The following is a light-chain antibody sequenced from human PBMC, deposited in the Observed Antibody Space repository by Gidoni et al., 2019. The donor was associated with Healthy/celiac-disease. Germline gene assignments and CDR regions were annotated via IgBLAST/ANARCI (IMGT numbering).Light chain of an antibody. CDR1: SSDGGGYNY. CDR2: DVS. J-gene: IGLJ1*01. V-gene: IGLV2-11*01. CDR3: CSYAGSYTSGYV. Sequence: QSALPQPRSVSGSPGQSVTISCTGTSSDGGGYNYVSWYQQHPGKAPKLMIYDVSKRPSGVPDRFSGAKSGNTASLTISGLQAEDEADYYCCSYAGSYTSGYVFGTGTKVTVL.